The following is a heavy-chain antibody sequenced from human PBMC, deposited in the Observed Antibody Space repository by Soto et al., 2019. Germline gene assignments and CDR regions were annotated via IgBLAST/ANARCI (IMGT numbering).Heavy chain of an antibody. D-gene: IGHD6-13*01. CDR3: AAGEASSRNLAPYYLDF. CDR2: INYSGTT. CDR1: GGSMRNYF. Sequence: SETLSLTCTVSGGSMRNYFWTWIRQPPGKGLEWIGYINYSGTTSFFPSYNPSLRSRVTISEDTSENQFSLKLLSVTTADTAVYFCAAGEASSRNLAPYYLDFWGQGTLVTVSS. J-gene: IGHJ4*02. V-gene: IGHV4-59*01.